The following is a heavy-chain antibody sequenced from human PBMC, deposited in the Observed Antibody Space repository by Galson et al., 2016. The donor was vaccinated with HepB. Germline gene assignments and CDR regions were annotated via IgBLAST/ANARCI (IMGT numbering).Heavy chain of an antibody. CDR3: ARRALPGAFDL. Sequence: QSGAEVKKPGESLKISCKGSGYSFTRNWIAWVRQMPGKGLEWMGIIYPGDSDTRYSPSFQGQVTISVDKSTSTAYLQWSRLKASDTAVYYCARRALPGAFDLWGQGTLVTVSS. CDR2: IYPGDSDT. J-gene: IGHJ3*01. CDR1: GYSFTRNW. V-gene: IGHV5-51*01.